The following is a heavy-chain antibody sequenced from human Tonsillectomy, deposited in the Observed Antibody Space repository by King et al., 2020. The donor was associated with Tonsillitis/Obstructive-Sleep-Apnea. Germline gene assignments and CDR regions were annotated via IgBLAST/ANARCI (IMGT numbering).Heavy chain of an antibody. V-gene: IGHV1-46*01. CDR3: ARDGSVATRPLDY. Sequence: VQLVQSGAEVKKPGASVKVSCKASGYTFTSYYIHWVRQAPGQGLEWMGIINLSGGSTIYANKFQGRVTMTRDTSTSTVYMELSSLRSEETAVYYCARDGSVATRPLDYWGQGTLVTVSS. D-gene: IGHD6-6*01. CDR1: GYTFTSYY. J-gene: IGHJ4*02. CDR2: INLSGGST.